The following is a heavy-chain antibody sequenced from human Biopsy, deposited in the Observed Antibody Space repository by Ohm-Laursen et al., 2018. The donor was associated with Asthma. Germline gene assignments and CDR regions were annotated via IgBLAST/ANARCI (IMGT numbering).Heavy chain of an antibody. CDR2: ISISRNYI. J-gene: IGHJ4*02. V-gene: IGHV3-21*01. D-gene: IGHD2-2*01. CDR3: ARDGTDMNEAMPKDY. CDR1: GFTFSSYS. Sequence: SLRLSCTASGFTFSSYSMNWVRQAPGKGLEWFSSISISRNYIYYADSVKGRFTISRDNAKNSLYLQMNSLRAEDTAVYYCARDGTDMNEAMPKDYWGQGTLVTVSS.